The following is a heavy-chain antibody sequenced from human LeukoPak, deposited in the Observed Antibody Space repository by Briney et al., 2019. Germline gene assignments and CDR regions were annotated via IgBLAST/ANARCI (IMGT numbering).Heavy chain of an antibody. J-gene: IGHJ3*02. CDR1: GYIFTSYY. D-gene: IGHD2-8*01. V-gene: IGHV1-46*01. CDR2: INPSGGST. Sequence: ASVKVSCKASGYIFTSYYMHWVRQAPGQGLEWMGIINPSGGSTSYAQKFQGRVTMTRDTSTCTVYMELSSLRSEDTAVYYCARVGGYCTNGVCLDAFDIWGQGTMVTVSS. CDR3: ARVGGYCTNGVCLDAFDI.